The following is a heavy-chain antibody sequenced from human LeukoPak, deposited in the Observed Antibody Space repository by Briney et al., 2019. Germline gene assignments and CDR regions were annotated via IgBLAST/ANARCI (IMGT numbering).Heavy chain of an antibody. CDR1: GYTFTGYF. CDR2: INTNTGNP. D-gene: IGHD3-22*01. Sequence: GASVKDCCKASGYTFTGYFMHWVRQTPGQGLEWMGWINTNTGNPTYAQGFTGRFVFSLDTSVSTAYLQISSLKAEDTAVYYCARGIYYYENEGNEGAFDIWGQGTMVTVS. J-gene: IGHJ3*02. V-gene: IGHV7-4-1*02. CDR3: ARGIYYYENEGNEGAFDI.